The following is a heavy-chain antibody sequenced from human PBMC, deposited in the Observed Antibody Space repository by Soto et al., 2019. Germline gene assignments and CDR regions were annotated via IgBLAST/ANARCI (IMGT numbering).Heavy chain of an antibody. J-gene: IGHJ1*01. CDR2: IYWDDDK. CDR3: AQLQAAAGSEYFPH. CDR1: GFSLSTSGVG. Sequence: QITLKESGPTLVKPTQTLTLTCTFSGFSLSTSGVGVGWIRQPPGKALEWLALIYWDDDKRYSPSLKSRLTITKDTSKNQVVLTMTNLDPVDTATYYCAQLQAAAGSEYFPHWGQGTLVTVSS. V-gene: IGHV2-5*02. D-gene: IGHD6-13*01.